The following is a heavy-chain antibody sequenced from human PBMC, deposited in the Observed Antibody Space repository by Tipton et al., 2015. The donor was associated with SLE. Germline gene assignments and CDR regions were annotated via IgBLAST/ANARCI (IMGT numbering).Heavy chain of an antibody. D-gene: IGHD6-19*01. CDR1: GFTFSSYS. Sequence: SLRLSCAASGFTFSSYSMNWVRQAPGKGLEWVSYISSSSSTIYYADSVKGRFTISRDNAKNSLYLQMNSLRAEDTAVYYCARDPGWAVAGYFDYWGQGTLVTVSS. V-gene: IGHV3-48*01. J-gene: IGHJ4*02. CDR3: ARDPGWAVAGYFDY. CDR2: ISSSSSTI.